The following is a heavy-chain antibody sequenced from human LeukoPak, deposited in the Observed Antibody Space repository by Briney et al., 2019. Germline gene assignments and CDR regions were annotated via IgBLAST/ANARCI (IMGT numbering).Heavy chain of an antibody. CDR2: MNEDGSAK. D-gene: IGHD5-12*01. CDR3: AKDGGGLSGYDWFDD. CDR1: GFTFSDYW. Sequence: GGSLRLSCAASGFTFSDYWMTWVRQAPGKGLEWVANMNEDGSAKYYVDSVKGRFTISRDNAKNSLYLQMNSLRDEDTAVYYCAKDGGGLSGYDWFDDWGRGTLVTVSS. J-gene: IGHJ4*02. V-gene: IGHV3-7*01.